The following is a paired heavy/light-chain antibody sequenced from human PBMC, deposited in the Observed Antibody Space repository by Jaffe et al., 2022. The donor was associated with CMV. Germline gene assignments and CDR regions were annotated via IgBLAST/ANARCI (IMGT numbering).Light chain of an antibody. V-gene: IGLV2-11*01. CDR1: SSDVGGYNY. J-gene: IGLJ2*01. Sequence: QSALTQPRSVSGSPGQSVTISCTGTSSDVGGYNYVSWYQHNPAKSPKLIIYDVIKRPSGVPDRFAGSKSGNTASLTISGLQADDEADYFCCSYAGTHNFVIFGGGTKLTVL. CDR3: CSYAGTHNFVI. CDR2: DVI.
Heavy chain of an antibody. V-gene: IGHV3-23*04. Sequence: EVQLVESGGGLVQPGGSLRVSCEASGFTFSSYIMSWVRQPPGKGLEWVSSLSGSGGDIYYADDVKGRFTISRDNSKNTLFLQMNSLRAGDTALYYCAKDYLLAFDAWGQGTMVTVSS. CDR3: AKDYLLAFDA. CDR2: LSGSGGDI. D-gene: IGHD3-16*02. J-gene: IGHJ3*01. CDR1: GFTFSSYI.